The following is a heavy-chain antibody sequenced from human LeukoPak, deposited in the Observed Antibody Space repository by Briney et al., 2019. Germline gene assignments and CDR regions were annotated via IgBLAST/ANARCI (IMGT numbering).Heavy chain of an antibody. CDR2: INPSGGST. J-gene: IGHJ3*02. Sequence: ASVKVSCKASGYTFTSYYMHWVRQAPGQGLEWMGIINPSGGSTSYAQKFQGRVTMTRDTSTNTVYMELSSLRSEDTAVYYCARGRCELILDAAVDTWGKGTMVTVSS. CDR3: ARGRCELILDAAVDT. CDR1: GYTFTSYY. V-gene: IGHV1-46*01. D-gene: IGHD1-26*01.